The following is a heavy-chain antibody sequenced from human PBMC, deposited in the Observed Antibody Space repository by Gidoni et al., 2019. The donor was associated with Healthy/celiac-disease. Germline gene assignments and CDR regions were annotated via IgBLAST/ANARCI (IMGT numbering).Heavy chain of an antibody. V-gene: IGHV3-53*02. J-gene: IGHJ4*02. Sequence: VQLVETGGGLIQPGGSLRLSCAASGFTVRRNYMSWVRQAPGKGLEWVSVIYSGGSTYYADSVKGRFTISRDNSKNTLYLQMNSLRAEDTAVYYCARARITMIEGYYFDYWGQGTLVTVSS. CDR2: IYSGGST. CDR1: GFTVRRNY. CDR3: ARARITMIEGYYFDY. D-gene: IGHD3-22*01.